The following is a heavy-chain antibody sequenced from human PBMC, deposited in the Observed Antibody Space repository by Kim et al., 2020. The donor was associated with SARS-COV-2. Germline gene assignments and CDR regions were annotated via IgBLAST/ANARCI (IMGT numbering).Heavy chain of an antibody. Sequence: GGSLRLSCAASGFTFSSYAMHWVRQAPGKGLEWVAVISYDGSNKYYADSVKGRFTISRDNSKNTLYLQMNSLRAEDTAVYYCARDRGVYGDYAFFDYWGQGTLVTVSS. V-gene: IGHV3-30*04. CDR3: ARDRGVYGDYAFFDY. J-gene: IGHJ4*02. D-gene: IGHD4-17*01. CDR2: ISYDGSNK. CDR1: GFTFSSYA.